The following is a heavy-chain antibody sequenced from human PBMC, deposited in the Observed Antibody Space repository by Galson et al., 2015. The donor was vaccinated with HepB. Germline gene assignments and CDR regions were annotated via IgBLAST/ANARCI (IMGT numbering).Heavy chain of an antibody. J-gene: IGHJ6*02. Sequence: SLRLSCAASGFRFNIYDMNWVRQAPGKGLEWVSGITNSGGRTYYAEPGKGRLTISRDNSKNTVFLQMSSLRAEDTAIYYCAKGAYMSSYSLYGMDAWGQGTTVIVSS. D-gene: IGHD6-6*01. CDR1: GFRFNIYD. CDR2: ITNSGGRT. V-gene: IGHV3-23*01. CDR3: AKGAYMSSYSLYGMDA.